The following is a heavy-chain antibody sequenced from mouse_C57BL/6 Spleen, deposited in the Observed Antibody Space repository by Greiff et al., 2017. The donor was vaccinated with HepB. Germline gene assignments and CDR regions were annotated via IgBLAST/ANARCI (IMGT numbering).Heavy chain of an antibody. CDR2: IDPENGDT. CDR3: TTGTTVVAKAYFDV. CDR1: GFNIKDDY. Sequence: EVQLQESGAELVRPGASVKLSCTASGFNIKDDYMHWVKQRPEQGLEWIGWIDPENGDTEYASKFQGKATITADTSSNTAYLQLSSLTSEDTAVYYCTTGTTVVAKAYFDVWGTGTTVTVSS. J-gene: IGHJ1*03. D-gene: IGHD1-1*01. V-gene: IGHV14-4*01.